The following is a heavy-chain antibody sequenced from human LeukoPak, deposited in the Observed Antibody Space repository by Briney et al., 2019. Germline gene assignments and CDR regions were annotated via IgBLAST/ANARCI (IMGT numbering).Heavy chain of an antibody. CDR1: GFTFSSYA. CDR3: ARGSPYFDWLLRRDAFDI. Sequence: PGRSLRLSCAASGFTFSSYAMHWVRQTPGKGLDWVAVISDDGSTKYYADSVEGRFTISRDNSKNTLYLHMNSLRAEDTAVYYCARGSPYFDWLLRRDAFDIWGQGTMVTVSS. D-gene: IGHD3-9*01. J-gene: IGHJ3*02. CDR2: ISDDGSTK. V-gene: IGHV3-30-3*01.